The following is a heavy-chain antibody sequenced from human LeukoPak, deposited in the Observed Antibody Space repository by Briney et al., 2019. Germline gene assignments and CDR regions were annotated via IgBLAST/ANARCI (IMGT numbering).Heavy chain of an antibody. CDR2: INPNSGGT. CDR1: GYTFTGYY. V-gene: IGHV1-2*02. D-gene: IGHD6-19*01. Sequence: ASVKVSCKASGYTFTGYYMHWVRQAPGQGLEWMGWINPNSGGTNYAQKFQGRVTMTRDTSISTAYMELSSLRSEDTAVYYCARRRGIAVAGTGYWFDPWGQGTLVTVSS. CDR3: ARRRGIAVAGTGYWFDP. J-gene: IGHJ5*02.